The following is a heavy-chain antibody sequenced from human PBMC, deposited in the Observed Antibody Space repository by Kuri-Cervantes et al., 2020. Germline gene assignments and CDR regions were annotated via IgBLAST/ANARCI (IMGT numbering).Heavy chain of an antibody. CDR1: GLTFTNYG. CDR3: AKSSGVGATGSFFFDY. CDR2: ISFDGSNK. V-gene: IGHV3-30*18. D-gene: IGHD1-26*01. Sequence: GGSLRLSCAVSGLTFTNYGMHWVRQAPGKGLEWVAIISFDGSNKYYADSVKGRFTISRDNSKNTPYLQMNSLIPEDTAVYFCAKSSGVGATGSFFFDYWGHGTLVTVSS. J-gene: IGHJ4*01.